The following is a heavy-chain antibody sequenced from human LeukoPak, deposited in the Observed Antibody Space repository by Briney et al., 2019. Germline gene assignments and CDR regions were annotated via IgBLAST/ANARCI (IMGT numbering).Heavy chain of an antibody. V-gene: IGHV1-24*01. CDR1: GYTLTELS. J-gene: IGHJ4*02. Sequence: GASVKVSCKVSGYTLTELSMHWVRQAPGKGLEWMGGFDPEDGETIYAQKFQGRVTITADKSTSTAYMELSSLRSEDTAVYYCASIVGATAQADFDYWGQGTLITVSS. D-gene: IGHD1-26*01. CDR3: ASIVGATAQADFDY. CDR2: FDPEDGET.